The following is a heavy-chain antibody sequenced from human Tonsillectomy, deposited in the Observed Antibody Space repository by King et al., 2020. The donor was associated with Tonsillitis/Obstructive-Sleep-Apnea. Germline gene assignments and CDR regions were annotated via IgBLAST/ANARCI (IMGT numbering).Heavy chain of an antibody. J-gene: IGHJ6*02. Sequence: QLVQSGAEVKKPGESLRISCKGSGYSFTSYWISWVRQMPGKGLEWMGRIDPSDSYSNYSPSFQGHVTISADKSISTDYLKWSSLKASDTAMYYCARRREYYYDSSGFNGMDVWGQGTTVTVSS. V-gene: IGHV5-10-1*03. D-gene: IGHD3-22*01. CDR3: ARRREYYYDSSGFNGMDV. CDR2: IDPSDSYS. CDR1: GYSFTSYW.